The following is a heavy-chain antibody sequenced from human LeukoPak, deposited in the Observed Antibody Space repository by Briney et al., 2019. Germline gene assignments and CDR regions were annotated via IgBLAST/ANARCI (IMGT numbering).Heavy chain of an antibody. V-gene: IGHV1-69*13. CDR3: AREVGGLPPGNGVFDY. D-gene: IGHD3-10*01. Sequence: SVKVSCKASGGTFSSYAISWVRQAPGQGLEWMGGIIPIFGTANYAQKFQGRVTITADESTSTAYMELSSLRSEDTAVYYCAREVGGLPPGNGVFDYWGQGTLVTVSS. CDR1: GGTFSSYA. CDR2: IIPIFGTA. J-gene: IGHJ4*02.